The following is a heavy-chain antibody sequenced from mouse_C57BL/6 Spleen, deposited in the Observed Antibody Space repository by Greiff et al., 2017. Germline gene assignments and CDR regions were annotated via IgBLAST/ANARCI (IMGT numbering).Heavy chain of an antibody. J-gene: IGHJ4*01. Sequence: QVQLQQPGTELVQPGASVKLSCKASGYTFTSYWMHWVKQRPGQGLEWIGNINPSNGGTNYNEKFKSKATLTVDKSSSTAYMQLSILTSEDSAVYYCARSNYYGSSYYAMDYWGQGTSVTVSS. D-gene: IGHD1-1*01. CDR3: ARSNYYGSSYYAMDY. CDR1: GYTFTSYW. CDR2: INPSNGGT. V-gene: IGHV1-53*01.